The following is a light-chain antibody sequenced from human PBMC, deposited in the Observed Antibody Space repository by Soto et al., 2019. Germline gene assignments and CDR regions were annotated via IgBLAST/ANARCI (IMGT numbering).Light chain of an antibody. CDR2: GVS. V-gene: IGLV2-14*03. Sequence: QSALTQPASVSGSPGQSITISCTGTSSDVGGYNYVSWYQQHPGKAPKLMIYGVSSRPSGVSNRFSGSKSGNTASLTISGLQTEDEADYYCRSYTSNWGVFGTGTKLTVL. CDR1: SSDVGGYNY. J-gene: IGLJ1*01. CDR3: RSYTSNWGV.